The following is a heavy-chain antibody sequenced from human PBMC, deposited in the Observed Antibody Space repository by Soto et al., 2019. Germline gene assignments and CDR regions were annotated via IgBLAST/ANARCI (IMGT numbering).Heavy chain of an antibody. CDR2: IYWDDDK. CDR3: AHRNDWLLFGY. D-gene: IGHD3-9*01. Sequence: QITLKESGPSLVKPTQPLTLTCTFSGFSLSTSGVGVGWIRQPPGKALEWLALIYWDDDKRYSPSLKSRLTITKDSSKNQVVLTMTNVDPVDTATYYCAHRNDWLLFGYWGQGTLVTVSS. CDR1: GFSLSTSGVG. J-gene: IGHJ4*02. V-gene: IGHV2-5*02.